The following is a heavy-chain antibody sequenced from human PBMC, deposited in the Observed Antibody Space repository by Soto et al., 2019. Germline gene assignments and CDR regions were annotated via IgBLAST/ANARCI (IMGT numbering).Heavy chain of an antibody. CDR2: IYYRGST. J-gene: IGHJ6*02. Sequence: PSETLSLTCTVSGGSISSHYWSWVRQAPGKGLEWIGHIYYRGSTTYNHSLRSRSTISVDTSNNQFSLKLNSVTTADTAVYYCARDGREASGMDVWGQGTKVTVSS. CDR3: ARDGREASGMDV. CDR1: GGSISSHY. V-gene: IGHV4-59*11. D-gene: IGHD1-26*01.